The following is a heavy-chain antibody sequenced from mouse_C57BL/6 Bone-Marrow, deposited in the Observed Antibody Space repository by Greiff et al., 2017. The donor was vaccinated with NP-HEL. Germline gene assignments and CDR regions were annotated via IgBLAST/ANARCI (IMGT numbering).Heavy chain of an antibody. CDR2: IYPGDGDT. J-gene: IGHJ2*01. CDR1: GYAFSSSW. CDR3: YGYYGTRYFDY. Sequence: VQLQQSGPELVKPGASVKISCKASGYAFSSSWMNWVKQRPGKGLEWIGRIYPGDGDTNYNGKFKGKATLTADKSSSTAYMQLSSLTSEDSAVYFCYGYYGTRYFDYWGQGTTLTVSS. D-gene: IGHD2-3*01. V-gene: IGHV1-82*01.